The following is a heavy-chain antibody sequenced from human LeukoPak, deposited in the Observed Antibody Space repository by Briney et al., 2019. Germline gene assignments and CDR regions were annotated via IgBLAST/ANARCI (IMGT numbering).Heavy chain of an antibody. J-gene: IGHJ4*02. CDR2: ISGSGGST. CDR3: AKDPRTMVRGVITQRRHDY. CDR1: GFTFSSYA. Sequence: GGSPRLSCAASGFTFSSYAMSWVRQAPGKGLEWVSAISGSGGSTYYADSVKGRFTISRDNSKNTLYLQMNSLRAEDTAVYYCAKDPRTMVRGVITQRRHDYWGKGTLVTVSS. D-gene: IGHD3-10*01. V-gene: IGHV3-23*01.